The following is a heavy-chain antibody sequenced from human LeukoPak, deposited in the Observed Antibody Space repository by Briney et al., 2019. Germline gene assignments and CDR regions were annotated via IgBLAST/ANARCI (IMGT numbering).Heavy chain of an antibody. CDR1: GFTFSSYW. D-gene: IGHD3-10*01. CDR2: IKLDGSEK. CDR3: ARWFGELPGSYFDY. Sequence: GGSLRLSCAASGFTFSSYWMSWVRQAPGKGLEWVANIKLDGSEKYYVDSVKGRFTISRDNAKNSLYLQMNSLRAEDTAAYYCARWFGELPGSYFDYWGQGTLVTVSS. J-gene: IGHJ4*02. V-gene: IGHV3-7*03.